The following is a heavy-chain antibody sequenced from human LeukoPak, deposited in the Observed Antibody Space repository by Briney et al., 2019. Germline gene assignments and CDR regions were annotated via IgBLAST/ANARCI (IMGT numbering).Heavy chain of an antibody. J-gene: IGHJ3*02. V-gene: IGHV4-38-2*02. Sequence: SETLSLTCAVSGYSISSGYYWGWIRQPPGKGLEWIGSIYHSGSTNYNPSLKSRDSMSGDTSKNQFSLKLSPGTAADTAGYYCARDLRGDTYYYGSRGPRGFDIWGQGTMVTVSS. CDR3: ARDLRGDTYYYGSRGPRGFDI. D-gene: IGHD3-22*01. CDR2: IYHSGST. CDR1: GYSISSGYY.